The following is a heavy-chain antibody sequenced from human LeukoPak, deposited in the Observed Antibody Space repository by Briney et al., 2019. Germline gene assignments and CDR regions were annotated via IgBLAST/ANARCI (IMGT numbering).Heavy chain of an antibody. CDR1: GGSISSGGYS. CDR3: ARVALWARKGGAFDI. CDR2: IYHSGST. J-gene: IGHJ3*02. D-gene: IGHD1-26*01. V-gene: IGHV4-30-2*01. Sequence: SETLSLTCAVSGGSISSGGYSWSWIRQPPGKGLEWIGYIYHSGSTYYNPSLKSRVTISVDRSKNQFSLKLSSVTAADTAVYYCARVALWARKGGAFDIWGQGTMVTVSS.